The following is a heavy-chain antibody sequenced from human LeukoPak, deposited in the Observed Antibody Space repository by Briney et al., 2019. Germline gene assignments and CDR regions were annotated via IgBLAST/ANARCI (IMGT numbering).Heavy chain of an antibody. CDR1: GGSISSSSYY. Sequence: LSLTCTVSGGSISSSSYYMSWIRQAPGKGLEWVSYISSSGSTIYYADSVKGRFTISRDNAKNSLYLQMNSLRAEDTAVYYCARNYYGSGSYLGWGNYYYYYYMDVWGKGTTVTVSS. CDR2: ISSSGSTI. D-gene: IGHD3-10*01. CDR3: ARNYYGSGSYLGWGNYYYYYYMDV. J-gene: IGHJ6*03. V-gene: IGHV3-11*04.